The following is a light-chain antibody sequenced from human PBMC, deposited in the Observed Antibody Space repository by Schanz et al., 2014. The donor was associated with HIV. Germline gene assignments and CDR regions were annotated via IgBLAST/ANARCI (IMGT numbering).Light chain of an antibody. CDR3: SSYTSSSTVV. Sequence: QSALTQPASVSGSPGQSISISCTGTSGDVGSYNYVSWYQQHPGKAPKLMIYEVSKRPSGVSNRFSGSKSGNTASLTISGLQAEDEADYYCSSYTSSSTVVFGGGTKLTVL. CDR1: SGDVGSYNY. CDR2: EVS. J-gene: IGLJ2*01. V-gene: IGLV2-14*01.